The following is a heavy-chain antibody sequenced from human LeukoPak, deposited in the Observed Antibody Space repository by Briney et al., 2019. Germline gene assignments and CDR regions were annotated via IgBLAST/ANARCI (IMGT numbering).Heavy chain of an antibody. D-gene: IGHD2-2*01. CDR1: GDSISSSRQY. CDR3: ARAASVVPAVSFDY. Sequence: SETLCLSCNVSGDSISSSRQYWSWIRQPAGKGLEWIGRIYTSGSTNYNPSLKSRVAMSVDTSKNQFSLKLSSVTAADTAVYYCARAASVVPAVSFDYWGQGPLVPVPS. V-gene: IGHV4-61*02. J-gene: IGHJ4*02. CDR2: IYTSGST.